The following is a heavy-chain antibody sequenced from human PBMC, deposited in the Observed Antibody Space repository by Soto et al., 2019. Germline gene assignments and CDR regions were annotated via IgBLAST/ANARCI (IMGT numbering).Heavy chain of an antibody. Sequence: SETLSLTCAVSGGSISSYSWSWIRQPPGKGLEWIGYIYYSGSTNCNPSLRSRASISVDTSKNHLSLKLSSVTAADTAVYYCARYSLGAFDIWGQGTMVTVSS. CDR3: ARYSLGAFDI. V-gene: IGHV4-59*01. CDR2: IYYSGST. J-gene: IGHJ3*02. CDR1: GGSISSYS. D-gene: IGHD1-26*01.